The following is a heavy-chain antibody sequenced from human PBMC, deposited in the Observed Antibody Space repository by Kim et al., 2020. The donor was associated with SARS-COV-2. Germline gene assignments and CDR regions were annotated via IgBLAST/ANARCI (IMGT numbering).Heavy chain of an antibody. J-gene: IGHJ5*02. CDR1: GGTFSSYA. Sequence: SVKVSCKASGGTFSSYAISWVRQAPGQGLEWMGGIIPIFGTANYAQKFQGRVTITADESTSTAYMELSSLRSEDTAVYYCARGLVAGGGWFDPWGQGTLVTVSS. CDR2: IIPIFGTA. V-gene: IGHV1-69*13. D-gene: IGHD6-19*01. CDR3: ARGLVAGGGWFDP.